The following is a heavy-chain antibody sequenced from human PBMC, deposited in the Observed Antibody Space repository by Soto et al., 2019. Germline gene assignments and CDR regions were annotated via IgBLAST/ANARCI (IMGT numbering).Heavy chain of an antibody. D-gene: IGHD3-22*01. CDR1: GFTFNTYG. CDR2: ISGSGYNT. Sequence: EVQLLESGGTVVQPGGSLRLSCAASGFTFNTYGVSWVRQAPGKGLEWVSSISGSGYNTFYADSVKGRFTISRDNSNNTVHLLMNNLRADDTALYYCVKQLLSLIVVADAFDIWGQGTMVTVSS. V-gene: IGHV3-23*01. CDR3: VKQLLSLIVVADAFDI. J-gene: IGHJ3*02.